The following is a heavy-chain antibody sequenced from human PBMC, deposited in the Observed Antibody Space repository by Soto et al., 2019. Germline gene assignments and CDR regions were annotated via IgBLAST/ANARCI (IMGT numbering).Heavy chain of an antibody. J-gene: IGHJ6*02. CDR2: IYHSGST. CDR3: ARAWPSVDSYGSGVMDV. D-gene: IGHD5-18*01. CDR1: GGSISSSNW. V-gene: IGHV4-4*02. Sequence: QVQLQESGPGLVKPSGTLSVTCAVSGGSISSSNWWNWVRQPPGKGLEWIWEIYHSGSTSYTPSLRRRGTISLDKSKNQFSLRVKSVTAADTAEYYCARAWPSVDSYGSGVMDVWGQGTTVTVSS.